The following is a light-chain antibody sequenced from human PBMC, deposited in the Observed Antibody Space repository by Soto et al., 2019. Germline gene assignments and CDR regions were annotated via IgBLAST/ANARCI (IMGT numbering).Light chain of an antibody. CDR3: QQYDNIPWT. Sequence: DIQMTQSPSSLSASVGDRVTITCQASQDISNYLNWYQQKPRKAPKLLIYDASTLETGVPSRFSGGGSGTDFTFTISSLQPEDIATFYCQQYDNIPWTFGQGTKVEIK. J-gene: IGKJ1*01. V-gene: IGKV1-33*01. CDR2: DAS. CDR1: QDISNY.